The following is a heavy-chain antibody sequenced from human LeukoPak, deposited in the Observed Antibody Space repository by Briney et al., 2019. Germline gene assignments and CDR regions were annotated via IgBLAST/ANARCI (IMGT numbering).Heavy chain of an antibody. CDR3: ATGPARYDFWSGYYY. J-gene: IGHJ4*02. CDR1: GGSISSGDYY. CDR2: IYYSGST. V-gene: IGHV4-30-4*08. Sequence: SQTLSLTCTVSGGSISSGDYYWSWIRQPPGKGLEWIGYIYYSGSTYYNPSLKSRVTISVDTSKNQFSLKLSSVTAADTAVYYCATGPARYDFWSGYYYWGQGTLVTVSP. D-gene: IGHD3-3*01.